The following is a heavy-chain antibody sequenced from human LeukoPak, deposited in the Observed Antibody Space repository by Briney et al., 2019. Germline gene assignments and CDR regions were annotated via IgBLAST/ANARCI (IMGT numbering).Heavy chain of an antibody. D-gene: IGHD2-2*01. CDR1: GGSISSYY. J-gene: IGHJ3*02. CDR3: ARLRSYCSSTSCYCGAFDI. V-gene: IGHV4-4*07. Sequence: SETLSLTCTVSGGSISSYYWSWIRQPAGKGLEWIGRIYTSGSTNYNPSLKSRVTMSVDTSKNQFSLKLSSVTAADTAVYYYARLRSYCSSTSCYCGAFDIWGQGTMVTVSS. CDR2: IYTSGST.